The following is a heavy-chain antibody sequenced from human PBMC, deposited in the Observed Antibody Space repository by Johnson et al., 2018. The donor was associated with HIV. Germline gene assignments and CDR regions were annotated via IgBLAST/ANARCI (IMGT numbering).Heavy chain of an antibody. Sequence: QVQLVESGGGVVQPGRSLRLSCAASGFTFSSYGMHWVRQAPAKGLEWVAFISYDGSDKYYADSVKGRFTISRDNSKNTLYLEMNSLRAEDTAVYYCARRLAQGSPIEYYVGAFDIWGQGTMVTVSS. D-gene: IGHD3-10*02. V-gene: IGHV3-30-3*01. CDR3: ARRLAQGSPIEYYVGAFDI. J-gene: IGHJ3*02. CDR1: GFTFSSYG. CDR2: ISYDGSDK.